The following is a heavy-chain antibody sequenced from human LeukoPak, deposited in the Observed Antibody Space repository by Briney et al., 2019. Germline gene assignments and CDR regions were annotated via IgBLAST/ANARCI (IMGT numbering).Heavy chain of an antibody. CDR1: GFTFSSYA. V-gene: IGHV3-74*01. CDR2: IDTDESST. CDR3: ARGLLGIDF. Sequence: PGGSLRLSCAASGFTFSSYAMSWVRQAPGKGLVWVSRIDTDESSTNYADSVKGRFTVSRDNARNTLYLQMNSLRAEDTAVYYCARGLLGIDFWGQGTLVTVSS. J-gene: IGHJ4*02. D-gene: IGHD2-8*02.